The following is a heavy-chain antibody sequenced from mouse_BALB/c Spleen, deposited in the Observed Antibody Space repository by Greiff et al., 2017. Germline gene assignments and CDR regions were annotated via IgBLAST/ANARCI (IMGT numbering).Heavy chain of an antibody. CDR3: ARGGRYDAMDY. CDR2: ISDGGSYT. J-gene: IGHJ4*01. CDR1: GFTFSDYY. D-gene: IGHD1-1*01. V-gene: IGHV5-4*02. Sequence: EVHLVESGGGLVKPGGSLKLSCAASGFTFSDYYMYWVRQTPEKRLEWVATISDGGSYTYYPDSVKGRFTISRDNAKNNLYLQMSSLKSEDTAMYYCARGGRYDAMDYWGQGTSVTVSS.